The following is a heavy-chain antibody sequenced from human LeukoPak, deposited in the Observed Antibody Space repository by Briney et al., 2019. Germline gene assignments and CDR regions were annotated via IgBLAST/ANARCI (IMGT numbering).Heavy chain of an antibody. Sequence: SQTLSLTCTVSGGSISSGDYYWSWIRQPPGKGLEWIGYMYYSGSTYYNPSLKSRVTISVDTSKNQFSLKLSSVTAADTAVYYCARGDRAVAGAWGWFDPWGQGTLSPSPQ. CDR2: MYYSGST. J-gene: IGHJ5*02. D-gene: IGHD6-19*01. V-gene: IGHV4-30-4*01. CDR1: GGSISSGDYY. CDR3: ARGDRAVAGAWGWFDP.